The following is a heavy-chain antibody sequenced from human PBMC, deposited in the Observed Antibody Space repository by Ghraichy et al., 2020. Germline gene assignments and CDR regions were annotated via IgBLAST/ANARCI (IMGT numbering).Heavy chain of an antibody. V-gene: IGHV3-9*01. CDR2: ISWNSGSI. D-gene: IGHD6-13*01. CDR3: AKGDSSSWYDWFDP. Sequence: SLNISCAASGFTFDDYAMHWVRQAPGKGLEWVSGISWNSGSIGYADSVKGRFTISRDNAKNSLYLQMNSLRAEDTALYYCAKGDSSSWYDWFDPWGQGTLVTVSS. J-gene: IGHJ5*02. CDR1: GFTFDDYA.